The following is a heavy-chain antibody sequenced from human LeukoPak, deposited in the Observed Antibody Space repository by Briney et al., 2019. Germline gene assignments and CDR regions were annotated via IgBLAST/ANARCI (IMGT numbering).Heavy chain of an antibody. J-gene: IGHJ4*01. CDR3: ARDGTAAGLYFDL. V-gene: IGHV3-7*01. Sequence: GGSLRLSCAVSGFTFTDYWMNWVRQAPGKGLEWVACIRQDGGEKSYVDSVKGRFTISRDNTKSSLYLQINSLRAEDTAVYYCARDGTAAGLYFDLWGQGTLVTVSS. D-gene: IGHD6-13*01. CDR1: GFTFTDYW. CDR2: IRQDGGEK.